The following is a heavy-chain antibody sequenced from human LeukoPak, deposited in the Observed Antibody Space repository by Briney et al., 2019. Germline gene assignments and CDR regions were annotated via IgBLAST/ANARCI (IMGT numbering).Heavy chain of an antibody. CDR2: ISSSSSYI. Sequence: GGSLRLSCAASGFTFSYYWMSWVRQAPGKGLEWVSSISSSSSYIYYADSVKGRFTISRDNAKNSLYLQMNSLRAEDTAVYYCAIGDYYDSSGYYPGVDYWGQGTLVTVSS. V-gene: IGHV3-21*01. J-gene: IGHJ4*02. D-gene: IGHD3-22*01. CDR1: GFTFSYYW. CDR3: AIGDYYDSSGYYPGVDY.